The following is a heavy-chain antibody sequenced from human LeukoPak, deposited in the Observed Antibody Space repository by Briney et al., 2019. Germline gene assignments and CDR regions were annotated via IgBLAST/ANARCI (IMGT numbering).Heavy chain of an antibody. J-gene: IGHJ4*02. CDR3: ARFGYVAAVDV. D-gene: IGHD2-15*01. CDR1: GFSFSAYW. CDR2: INPTGSET. V-gene: IGHV3-7*01. Sequence: GGSLRLSCAASGFSFSAYWMTWVRQAPGTGLEWVANINPTGSETYYVDPVKGRFSISRDNAKNLVYLQMNSLRAEDTAVYHCARFGYVAAVDVWGQGTPVTVSS.